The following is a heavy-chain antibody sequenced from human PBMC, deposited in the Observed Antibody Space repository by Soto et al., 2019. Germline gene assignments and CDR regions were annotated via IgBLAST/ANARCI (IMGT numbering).Heavy chain of an antibody. CDR1: GGSISGHY. V-gene: IGHV4-59*11. CDR3: ARYLSYGGTTNRLFDY. J-gene: IGHJ4*02. Sequence: PSETLSLTCIVSGGSISGHYWSWIRQPPGKGLEWIGYIHYSGGTNYNPSLESRVTISVDTSKNQFSLELSSVTAGDTAVDYCARYLSYGGTTNRLFDYWGQGTLGTVSS. D-gene: IGHD1-1*01. CDR2: IHYSGGT.